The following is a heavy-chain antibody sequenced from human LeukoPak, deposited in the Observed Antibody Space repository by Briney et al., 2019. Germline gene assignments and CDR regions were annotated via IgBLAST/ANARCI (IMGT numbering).Heavy chain of an antibody. V-gene: IGHV1-8*01. Sequence: ASVKVSCKASGYTFTSYDINWVRQATGQGLEWMGWMNPNSGNTGYAQKFQGRVTMTRNTSISTAYMELSRLASDDTAIYYCARDRTASWYGGEDYWGQGTLVTVSS. D-gene: IGHD6-13*01. CDR1: GYTFTSYD. CDR2: MNPNSGNT. J-gene: IGHJ4*02. CDR3: ARDRTASWYGGEDY.